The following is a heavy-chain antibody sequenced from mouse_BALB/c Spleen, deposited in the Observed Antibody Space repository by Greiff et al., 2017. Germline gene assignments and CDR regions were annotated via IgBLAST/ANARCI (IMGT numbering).Heavy chain of an antibody. V-gene: IGHV2-9*02. CDR1: GFSLTTYW. D-gene: IGHD2-14*01. CDR3: ARAYYRYEEFAY. J-gene: IGHJ3*01. CDR2: IWAGGST. Sequence: VKVGESGPGLVGPPPSLSISCPFSGFSLTTYWVHWVRQPPGKGLEWLGVIWAGGSTNYNLALMSRLSISKDNSKSQVFLKKNSLQTDDTAMYYCARAYYRYEEFAYWGQGTLVTVSA.